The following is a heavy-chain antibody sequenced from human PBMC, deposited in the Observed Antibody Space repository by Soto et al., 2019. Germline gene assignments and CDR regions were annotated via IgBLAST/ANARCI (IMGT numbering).Heavy chain of an antibody. Sequence: PVGSLRLSCAASGFTFTNYGLHWVRQAPGKGLEWVAVISHDGINKYYEDSVKGRFTISRDTSKNTLYLQMNSLRPEDTAVYFCAKDRGYEILDSWGQGTQVTVSS. J-gene: IGHJ4*02. V-gene: IGHV3-30*18. CDR3: AKDRGYEILDS. CDR1: GFTFTNYG. D-gene: IGHD5-12*01. CDR2: ISHDGINK.